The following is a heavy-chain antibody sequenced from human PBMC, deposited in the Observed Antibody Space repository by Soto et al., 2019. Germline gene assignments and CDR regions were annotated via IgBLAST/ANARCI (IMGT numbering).Heavy chain of an antibody. V-gene: IGHV4-39*01. CDR3: ARQKGEAARFNYYGMDV. CDR2: IYYSGST. CDR1: GGSISSSSYY. D-gene: IGHD6-6*01. Sequence: SETLSLTCTVSGGSISSSSYYWGWIRQPPGKGLEWIGSIYYSGSTYYNPSLKSRVTISVDTSKNQFSLKLSSVTAADTAVYYCARQKGEAARFNYYGMDVWGQGTTVTVSS. J-gene: IGHJ6*02.